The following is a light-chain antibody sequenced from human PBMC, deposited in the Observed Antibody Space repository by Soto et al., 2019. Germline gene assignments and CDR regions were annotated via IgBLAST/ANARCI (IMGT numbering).Light chain of an antibody. CDR1: SSDVGGYNY. V-gene: IGLV2-8*01. CDR2: EVS. J-gene: IGLJ2*01. Sequence: QSVLTQPPSASGSPGQSVTISCTGTSSDVGGYNYVSWYQQHPGKAPKVMIYEVSKRPSGVPDRFSGSKSGNTASLTVSGLQAEDEADYYCGSYVGSNNEVVFGGGTKLTVL. CDR3: GSYVGSNNEVV.